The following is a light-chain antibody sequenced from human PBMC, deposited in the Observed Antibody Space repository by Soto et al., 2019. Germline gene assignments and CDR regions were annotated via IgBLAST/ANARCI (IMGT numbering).Light chain of an antibody. Sequence: EIVLTQSPGTLSLSPGERATLSCRASQSVSSNYLAWYQQKSGQAPRLLIYDATSRATDVPDRFSGSGSGTDFTLTISRLEPEDFATYYCQQLNSYPLTFGGGTKVEIK. J-gene: IGKJ4*01. CDR3: QQLNSYPLT. CDR2: DAT. CDR1: QSVSSNY. V-gene: IGKV3-20*01.